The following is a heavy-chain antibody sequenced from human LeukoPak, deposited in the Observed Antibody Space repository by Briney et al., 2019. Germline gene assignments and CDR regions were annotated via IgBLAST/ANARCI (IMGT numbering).Heavy chain of an antibody. Sequence: GESLKISCEGSGYTFTSYWIGWVRQMPRKGLEWMGSIYPADSDTRYSPSFQGQVTISADKSISTAYLQWSSLKASDTAMYFCARVYGRYIQHWGQGTLVIVS. CDR3: ARVYGRYIQH. CDR2: IYPADSDT. V-gene: IGHV5-51*01. D-gene: IGHD4-17*01. CDR1: GYTFTSYW. J-gene: IGHJ1*01.